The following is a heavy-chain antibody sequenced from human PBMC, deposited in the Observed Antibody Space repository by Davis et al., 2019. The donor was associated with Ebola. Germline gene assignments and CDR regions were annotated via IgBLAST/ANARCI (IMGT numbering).Heavy chain of an antibody. J-gene: IGHJ4*02. CDR3: ARERPDYYDSSGYDY. CDR2: ISSSGSYI. V-gene: IGHV3-21*01. Sequence: GESLKISCAASRFTFSSYSMNWVRQAPGKGLEWVSSISSSGSYIYYVDSVKGRFTISRDNAKNSLYLQMNSLRAEDTAVYYCARERPDYYDSSGYDYWGQGTLVTVSS. D-gene: IGHD3-22*01. CDR1: RFTFSSYS.